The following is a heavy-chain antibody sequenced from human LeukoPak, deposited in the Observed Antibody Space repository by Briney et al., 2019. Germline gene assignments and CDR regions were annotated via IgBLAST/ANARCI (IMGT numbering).Heavy chain of an antibody. CDR1: GFTFSSYS. CDR3: ARESWRGYCSSTSCYEADY. D-gene: IGHD2-2*01. J-gene: IGHJ4*02. CDR2: ISSSSSTI. V-gene: IGHV3-48*01. Sequence: GGSLRLSCAASGFTFSSYSMTWVRQAPGKGLEWVSYISSSSSTIYYADSVKGRFTISRDNAKNSLYLQMNSLRAEDTAVYYCARESWRGYCSSTSCYEADYWGQGTLVTVSS.